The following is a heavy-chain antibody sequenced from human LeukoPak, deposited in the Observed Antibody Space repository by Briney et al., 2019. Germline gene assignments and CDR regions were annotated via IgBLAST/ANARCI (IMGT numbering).Heavy chain of an antibody. CDR3: AGTIAVGY. J-gene: IGHJ4*02. D-gene: IGHD6-19*01. CDR1: GFTFSSYW. CDR2: IKEDGSEK. V-gene: IGHV3-7*01. Sequence: GGSLRLSCVASGFTFSSYWMTWVRQAPGKGLEWVANIKEDGSEKHYVDSVKGQFTISRDNAKNSLYLQMNTLRVEDTAMYYCAGTIAVGYWGQGTLVTVSS.